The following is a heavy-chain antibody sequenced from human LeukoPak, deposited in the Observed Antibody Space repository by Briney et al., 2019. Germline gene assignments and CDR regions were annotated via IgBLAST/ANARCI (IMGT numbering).Heavy chain of an antibody. CDR3: ARDLYYYDFWSGSPGDGF. J-gene: IGHJ4*02. CDR1: GYTLTELS. D-gene: IGHD3-3*01. CDR2: FDPEDGET. V-gene: IGHV1-24*01. Sequence: ASVKVSCKVSGYTLTELSMHWVRQAPGKGLEWMGGFDPEDGETIHAQKFQGRVTMTEDTSTDTAYMELSSLRAEDTAVYYCARDLYYYDFWSGSPGDGFWGQGTLVAVSS.